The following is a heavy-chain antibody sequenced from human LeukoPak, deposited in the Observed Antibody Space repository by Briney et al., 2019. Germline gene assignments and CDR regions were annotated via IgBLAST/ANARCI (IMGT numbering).Heavy chain of an antibody. V-gene: IGHV3-23*01. Sequence: SGGSLRLSCAASGFTFDNNAMSWVRQSPDKGLEGVSTLSGRGGDTYYADSVKGRFTISRDSFKNTLYLQMNSLRAEDTAVYYCAKLFCSSTSCSRGPYFDYWGQGILVTVSS. CDR2: LSGRGGDT. CDR3: AKLFCSSTSCSRGPYFDY. D-gene: IGHD2-2*01. CDR1: GFTFDNNA. J-gene: IGHJ4*02.